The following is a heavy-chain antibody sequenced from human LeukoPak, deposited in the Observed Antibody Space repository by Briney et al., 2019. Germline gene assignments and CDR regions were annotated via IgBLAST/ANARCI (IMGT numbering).Heavy chain of an antibody. V-gene: IGHV4-61*02. CDR3: ASNGDDFWSGYSDY. D-gene: IGHD3-3*01. Sequence: PSETLSLTCTVSGGSFSSGSYYWSWIRQPAGKGLEWIGRIYTSGSTNYNPSLKSRVTISVDTPKNQFSLKLSSVTAADTAVYYCASNGDDFWSGYSDYWGQGTLVTVSS. CDR2: IYTSGST. CDR1: GGSFSSGSYY. J-gene: IGHJ4*02.